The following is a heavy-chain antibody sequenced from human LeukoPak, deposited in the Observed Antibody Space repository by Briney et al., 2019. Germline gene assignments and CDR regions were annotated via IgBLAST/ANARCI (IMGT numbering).Heavy chain of an antibody. CDR2: INHSGST. CDR1: GGSFSGYY. J-gene: IGHJ5*02. D-gene: IGHD3-22*01. CDR3: ARGPPGIVVAIIDNWFDP. Sequence: SETLSLTCAVYGGSFSGYYWSWIRQPPGKGLEWIGEINHSGSTNYNPSLKSRVTISVDTSKNQFSLKLSSVTAADTAVYYCARGPPGIVVAIIDNWFDPWGQGTLVTVSS. V-gene: IGHV4-34*01.